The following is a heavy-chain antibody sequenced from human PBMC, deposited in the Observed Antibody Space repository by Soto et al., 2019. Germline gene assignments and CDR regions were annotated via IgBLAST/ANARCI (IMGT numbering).Heavy chain of an antibody. CDR3: ARHSPYGGYSSDWSD. CDR1: GFTFSSYW. V-gene: IGHV3-7*01. Sequence: EVQLVESGGGLVQPGGSLRLSCAASGFTFSSYWMSWVRQAPGKGLEWVAKIKQDGRDKYYVDSVKGRFTISRDNAKNALYLQMNSRRAEDTGVYYCARHSPYGGYSSDWSDWGQGTLVTVSS. D-gene: IGHD6-19*01. CDR2: IKQDGRDK. J-gene: IGHJ4*02.